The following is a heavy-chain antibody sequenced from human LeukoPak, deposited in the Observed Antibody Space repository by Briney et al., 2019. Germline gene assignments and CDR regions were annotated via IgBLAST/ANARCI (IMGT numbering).Heavy chain of an antibody. Sequence: PGGSLRLSCAASGFTVSSNYMSWVRQAPGKGLEWVSVIYSGGSTYYADSVKGRFTISRDNSKNTLYLQMNSLRAEDTAVYYCAKDLGYDYVWGEGNLYDYWGQGILVTVSS. CDR3: AKDLGYDYVWGEGNLYDY. D-gene: IGHD3-16*01. CDR2: IYSGGST. V-gene: IGHV3-53*01. J-gene: IGHJ4*02. CDR1: GFTVSSNY.